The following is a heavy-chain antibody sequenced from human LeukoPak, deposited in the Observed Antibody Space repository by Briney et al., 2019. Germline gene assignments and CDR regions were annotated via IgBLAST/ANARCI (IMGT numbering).Heavy chain of an antibody. Sequence: HTGGSLRLSCAASGFTFSIYAMTWVRHAPGGWLEWVSAISGSGGSTHYADSVKGPFTISRDNSKNTLYLQMNSLRVDDTAVYYCARRSGDREFEYWGQGTLVTVSS. CDR2: ISGSGGST. D-gene: IGHD7-27*01. CDR3: ARRSGDREFEY. CDR1: GFTFSIYA. J-gene: IGHJ4*02. V-gene: IGHV3-23*01.